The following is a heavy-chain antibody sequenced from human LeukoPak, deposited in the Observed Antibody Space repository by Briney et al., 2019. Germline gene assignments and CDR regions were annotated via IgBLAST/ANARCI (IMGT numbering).Heavy chain of an antibody. CDR2: IYYSGST. Sequence: PSETLSLTCTVSGGSISNYYWNWIRQPPGKGLEWIGYIYYSGSTNYNPSLKSRVTISVDTSKNQFSLKLSSVTAADTAVYYCAGSGTILFGVYYWGQGTLVTVSS. CDR3: AGSGTILFGVYY. D-gene: IGHD1-26*01. V-gene: IGHV4-59*01. CDR1: GGSISNYY. J-gene: IGHJ4*02.